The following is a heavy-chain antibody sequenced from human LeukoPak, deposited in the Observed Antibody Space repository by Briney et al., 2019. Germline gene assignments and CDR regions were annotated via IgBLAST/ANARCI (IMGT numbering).Heavy chain of an antibody. V-gene: IGHV4-4*07. CDR3: AGYGDYAGLYYFDY. CDR2: ISDSGRT. Sequence: PSETLSLTCTVSAGSITGYYWTWIRQPAGKGLEWIGRISDSGRTYYNPSLESRVTISLDTSNNQFSLKVTSVTAADTAVYYCAGYGDYAGLYYFDYWGQGTLVTVSS. J-gene: IGHJ4*02. CDR1: AGSITGYY. D-gene: IGHD4-17*01.